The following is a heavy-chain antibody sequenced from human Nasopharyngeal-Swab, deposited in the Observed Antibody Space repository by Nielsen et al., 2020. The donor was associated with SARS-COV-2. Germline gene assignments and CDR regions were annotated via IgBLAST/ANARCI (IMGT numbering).Heavy chain of an antibody. J-gene: IGHJ1*01. CDR2: INTYDGNT. V-gene: IGHV1-18*01. D-gene: IGHD2-15*01. CDR3: ATSGGFSHSPREEYFHH. Sequence: WGRQAPGQGLEWMGWINTYDGNTRYAQEVRGRVTMSTDTSTSTAYLELRGLRSVDTAVYYCATSGGFSHSPREEYFHHWGQGTLVTVSS.